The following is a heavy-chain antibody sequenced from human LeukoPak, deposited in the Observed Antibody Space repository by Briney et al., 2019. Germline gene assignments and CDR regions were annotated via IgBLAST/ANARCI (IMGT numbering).Heavy chain of an antibody. J-gene: IGHJ4*02. V-gene: IGHV4-34*01. D-gene: IGHD1-26*01. Sequence: SETLSLTCAVFGGSFSGYYWSWIRQPPGKGLEWIGEINHSGSTIYNPSFKSRVTISVDTSKNQVSLKLSSVTAADTAVYYCARGRGQTRLGWPHDYWGQGTLVTVSS. CDR2: INHSGST. CDR1: GGSFSGYY. CDR3: ARGRGQTRLGWPHDY.